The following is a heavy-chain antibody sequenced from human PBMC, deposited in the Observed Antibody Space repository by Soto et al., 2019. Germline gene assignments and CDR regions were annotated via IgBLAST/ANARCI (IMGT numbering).Heavy chain of an antibody. CDR3: VKDPTPYCSGGSCYPYYFDY. J-gene: IGHJ4*02. V-gene: IGHV3-64D*08. D-gene: IGHD2-15*01. CDR1: GFTFSSYA. CDR2: ISSNGGST. Sequence: GGSLRLSCSASGFTFSSYAMHWVRQAPGKGLEYVSAISSNGGSTYYADSVKGRFTISRDNSKNTLYLQMSSLRAEDTAVYYCVKDPTPYCSGGSCYPYYFDYWGQGTLVTVSS.